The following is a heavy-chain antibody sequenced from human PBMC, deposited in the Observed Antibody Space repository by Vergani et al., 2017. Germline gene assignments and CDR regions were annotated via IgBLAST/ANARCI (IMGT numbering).Heavy chain of an antibody. J-gene: IGHJ2*01. CDR2: IYNSGNG. CDR1: GDSIISRSYY. V-gene: IGHV4-39*01. D-gene: IGHD3-16*01. Sequence: QMQLQESGPGLVKASETLSLTCTVSGDSIISRSYYWGWTRHPPGKGVEWIGSIYNSGNGDSSSSLKSRVTISADTSKNQFSLRLTSVTAADTAVYYCASGKYYSDSTAHFRGRYFDVWGRGTLVTVPS. CDR3: ASGKYYSDSTAHFRGRYFDV.